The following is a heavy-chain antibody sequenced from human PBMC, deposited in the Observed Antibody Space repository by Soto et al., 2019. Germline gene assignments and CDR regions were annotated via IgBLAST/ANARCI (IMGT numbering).Heavy chain of an antibody. Sequence: ASVKVSCKASGYTFTTYGVGWVRQAPGQGLEWMGWITTYNGYTNYAQKLQGRVTMTTDTSTSTAYMELRSLRSDDTAVYYCARDRLYDAFDIWGQGTMVTVSS. CDR3: ARDRLYDAFDI. CDR2: ITTYNGYT. CDR1: GYTFTTYG. V-gene: IGHV1-18*01. J-gene: IGHJ3*02. D-gene: IGHD2-2*02.